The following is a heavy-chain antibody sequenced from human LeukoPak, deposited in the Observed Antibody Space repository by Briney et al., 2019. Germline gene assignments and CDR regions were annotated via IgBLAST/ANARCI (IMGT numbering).Heavy chain of an antibody. J-gene: IGHJ2*01. V-gene: IGHV4-39*07. CDR1: GGSISSSSYY. CDR3: ARDLKFRSYWYFDL. Sequence: PSETLSLTCTVSGGSISSSSYYWGWIRQPPGKGLEWIGSIYYSGSTYYNPSLKSRVTISVDTSKNQFSLKLSSVTAADTAVYYCARDLKFRSYWYFDLWGRGTLVTVSS. CDR2: IYYSGST.